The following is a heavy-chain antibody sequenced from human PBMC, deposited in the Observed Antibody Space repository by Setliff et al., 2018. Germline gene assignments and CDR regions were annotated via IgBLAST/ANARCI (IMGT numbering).Heavy chain of an antibody. D-gene: IGHD3-3*01. CDR1: GFTFSNYG. CDR3: WYDF. Sequence: GGSLRLSCVASGFTFSNYGMHWVRQAPGKGLEWVALIWNDGSTKFYGDSVKGRFTISRDNSENTLYLQMNSLRVEDTAHYYCWYDFWGQGTLVTVSS. V-gene: IGHV3-33*01. J-gene: IGHJ4*02. CDR2: IWNDGSTK.